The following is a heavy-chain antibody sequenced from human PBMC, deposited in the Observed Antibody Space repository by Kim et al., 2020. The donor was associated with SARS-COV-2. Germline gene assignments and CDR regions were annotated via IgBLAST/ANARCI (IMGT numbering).Heavy chain of an antibody. CDR2: TYSGGST. J-gene: IGHJ6*02. D-gene: IGHD3-10*01. V-gene: IGHV3-53*01. Sequence: GGSLRLSCAASGFTVSSHYMSWVRQAPGKGLEWVSVTYSGGSTYYADSVKGRFTISRDNSKNTLNLKMKSLSAEDTDVYYCARGRLVTDGVDVWGQGKTVT. CDR1: GFTVSSHY. CDR3: ARGRLVTDGVDV.